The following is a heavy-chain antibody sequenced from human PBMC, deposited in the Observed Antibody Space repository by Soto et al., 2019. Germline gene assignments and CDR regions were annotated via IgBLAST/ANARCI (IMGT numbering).Heavy chain of an antibody. V-gene: IGHV3-7*01. D-gene: IGHD2-15*01. CDR2: IKQDGSEK. J-gene: IGHJ5*02. Sequence: GSLRLSCAASGFAFSSYWMSWVRQAPGKGLEWVANIKQDGSEKYYVDSVKGRFTISRDNAKNSLYLQMNSLRAEDTAVYYCAREDIVVVVANNWFDPWGQGTLVTVS. CDR1: GFAFSSYW. CDR3: AREDIVVVVANNWFDP.